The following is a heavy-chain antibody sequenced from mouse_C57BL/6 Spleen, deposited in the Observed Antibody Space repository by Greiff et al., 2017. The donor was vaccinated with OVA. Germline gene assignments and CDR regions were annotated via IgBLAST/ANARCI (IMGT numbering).Heavy chain of an antibody. J-gene: IGHJ2*01. V-gene: IGHV1-82*01. CDR2: IYPGDGDT. CDR3: ARGRLSNYYYFDY. CDR1: GYAFSSSW. Sequence: QVQLQQSGPELVKPGASVKISCKASGYAFSSSWMNWVKQRPGKGLEWIGRIYPGDGDTNYNGKFKGKATLTADKSSSTAYMQLSSLTSEDTAVYFCARGRLSNYYYFDYWGQGTTLTVSS. D-gene: IGHD2-5*01.